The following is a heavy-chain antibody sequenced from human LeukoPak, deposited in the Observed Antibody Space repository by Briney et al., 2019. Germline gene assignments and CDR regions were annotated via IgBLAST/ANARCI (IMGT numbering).Heavy chain of an antibody. Sequence: GGSLRLSCAASGFTFDDYGMSWVRQAPGKGLEWVSGINWNGGSTGYADSVKGRFTISRDNAKNSLYLQMNSLRAEDTAVYYCAKAFSSGSYYLGLDYWGQGTLVTVSS. V-gene: IGHV3-20*04. CDR2: INWNGGST. CDR1: GFTFDDYG. D-gene: IGHD1-26*01. CDR3: AKAFSSGSYYLGLDY. J-gene: IGHJ4*02.